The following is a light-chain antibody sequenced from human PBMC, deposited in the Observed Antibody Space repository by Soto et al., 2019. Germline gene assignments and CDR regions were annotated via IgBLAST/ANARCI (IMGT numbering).Light chain of an antibody. CDR2: GNN. Sequence: QAVVTQPPSVSGAPGQRVTISCTGSSSNIGAGYDVHWYQQLPGTAPKLLIYGNNNRPSGVPDRFSGSKSGTSASLAITGLQAEDAADYYCQSYDSSLSGSVFGGGTKVTVL. CDR3: QSYDSSLSGSV. J-gene: IGLJ2*01. V-gene: IGLV1-40*01. CDR1: SSNIGAGYD.